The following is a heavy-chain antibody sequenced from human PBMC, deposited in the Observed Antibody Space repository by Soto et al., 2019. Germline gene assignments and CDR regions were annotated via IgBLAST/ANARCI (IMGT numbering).Heavy chain of an antibody. D-gene: IGHD1-26*01. Sequence: AAETLSLTCVVSNFSIVSGYYLGLIRDSPGKGLEWIASIYRSGTTSYNPSLKSRVTISVDPSKNQFSLMLTAVTAADTAVYYCARTHSGSYYSVFNYWGRGSLVTVSS. CDR2: IYRSGTT. V-gene: IGHV4-38-2*01. CDR3: ARTHSGSYYSVFNY. J-gene: IGHJ4*02. CDR1: NFSIVSGYY.